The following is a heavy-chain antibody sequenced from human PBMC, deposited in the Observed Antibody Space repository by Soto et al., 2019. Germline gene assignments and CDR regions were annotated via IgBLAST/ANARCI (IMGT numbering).Heavy chain of an antibody. J-gene: IGHJ4*02. V-gene: IGHV3-23*01. Sequence: EVQLLESGGGLVQPGDSLRLSCTASGLTFSSHAMSWVRRAPGKGLEWVSTITRSGDKVYYADSVKGRFTNSRDNSKNTLYLQMSSLRADDTAVYYCALSGFGWSDYWGQGTLVTVSS. CDR2: ITRSGDKV. CDR3: ALSGFGWSDY. CDR1: GLTFSSHA. D-gene: IGHD3-10*01.